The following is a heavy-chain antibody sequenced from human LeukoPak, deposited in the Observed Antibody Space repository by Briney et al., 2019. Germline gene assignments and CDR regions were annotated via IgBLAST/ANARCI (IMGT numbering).Heavy chain of an antibody. V-gene: IGHV3-30*04. Sequence: GSLRLSCAASGFTFSSYAMHWVRQAPGKGLEWVAAISYDGPNKYYVDSVKGRFTISRDNSKNTLHLQMNSLRAEDTAVYYCARDHYYGSGSYYNDPDYWGQGTLVTVSS. CDR2: ISYDGPNK. J-gene: IGHJ4*02. CDR3: ARDHYYGSGSYYNDPDY. CDR1: GFTFSSYA. D-gene: IGHD3-10*01.